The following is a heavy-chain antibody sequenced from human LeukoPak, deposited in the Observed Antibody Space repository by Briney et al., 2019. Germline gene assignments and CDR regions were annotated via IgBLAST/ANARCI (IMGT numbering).Heavy chain of an antibody. CDR2: ISYDGVNN. CDR3: ARGLYNNGWYYFDY. Sequence: GGSLRLSCAASGFTFRANGMHWVRQAPGKGLEWVSFISYDGVNNFYVDSVKGRFSISSDNSKSTLYLQMNSLRAEDTAVYHCARGLYNNGWYYFDYWGHGTLVTVSS. D-gene: IGHD6-19*01. V-gene: IGHV3-30*12. CDR1: GFTFRANG. J-gene: IGHJ4*01.